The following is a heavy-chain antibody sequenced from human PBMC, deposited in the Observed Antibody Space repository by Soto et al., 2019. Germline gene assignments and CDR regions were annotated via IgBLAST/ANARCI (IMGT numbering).Heavy chain of an antibody. Sequence: QVQLQESGTGLVKPSETLSLTCTVSGGSISSYYWDWIRQPPGKGLEWIGYTHYRGNTNYHPSLQGRVTISLDTSRNQFSLNLSAVTAADTAVYYRARHTWTIRAGFDYWGQGALVTVSS. CDR1: GGSISSYY. CDR2: THYRGNT. D-gene: IGHD3-3*02. J-gene: IGHJ4*02. CDR3: ARHTWTIRAGFDY. V-gene: IGHV4-59*12.